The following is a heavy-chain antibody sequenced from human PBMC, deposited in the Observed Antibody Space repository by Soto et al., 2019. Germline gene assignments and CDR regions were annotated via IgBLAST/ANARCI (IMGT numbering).Heavy chain of an antibody. CDR3: AKGGVYYYYYMDV. CDR1: GFTFSSYA. J-gene: IGHJ6*03. V-gene: IGHV3-23*01. D-gene: IGHD2-8*01. Sequence: EVQLLESGGGLVQPGGSLRLSCAASGFTFSSYAMSWVRQAPGKGLEWVSAISGSGGSTYYADSVRGRFTISRDNSKNTLYLQMNSLRAEDTAVYYCAKGGVYYYYYMDVWGKGTTVTVSS. CDR2: ISGSGGST.